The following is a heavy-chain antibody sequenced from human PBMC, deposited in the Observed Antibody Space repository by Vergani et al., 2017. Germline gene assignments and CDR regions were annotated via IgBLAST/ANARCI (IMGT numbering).Heavy chain of an antibody. Sequence: QVQLQESGPGLVKPSQTLSLTCTVSGGSISSGDYYWSWIRQPPGKGLEWIGYIYYSGSTYDNPSLKSRVTISVDTTNNQFSLNLSSVTAADTAVYYCAGGITMIVVVTSEGSWFYPWGQGTLVTVSS. CDR1: GGSISSGDYY. D-gene: IGHD3-22*01. CDR2: IYYSGST. V-gene: IGHV4-30-4*01. CDR3: AGGITMIVVVTSEGSWFYP. J-gene: IGHJ5*02.